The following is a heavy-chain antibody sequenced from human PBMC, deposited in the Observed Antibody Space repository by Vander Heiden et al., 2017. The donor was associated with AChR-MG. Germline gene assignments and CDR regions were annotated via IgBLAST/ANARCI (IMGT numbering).Heavy chain of an antibody. Sequence: QMQLVQSGPEVKKPGTSVKVSCQASGFTFTSSAMQWVRQARGQRLEWIGWIVVGSGNTNYAQKFQERVTITRDMSTSTAYMELSSLRSEDTAVYYCATGTSLSYYYYGMDVWGQGTTVTVSS. J-gene: IGHJ6*02. D-gene: IGHD1-7*01. V-gene: IGHV1-58*02. CDR3: ATGTSLSYYYYGMDV. CDR1: GFTFTSSA. CDR2: IVVGSGNT.